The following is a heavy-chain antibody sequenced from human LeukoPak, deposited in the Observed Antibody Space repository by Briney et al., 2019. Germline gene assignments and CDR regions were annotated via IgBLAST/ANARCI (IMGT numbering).Heavy chain of an antibody. V-gene: IGHV4-39*01. Sequence: SETLSLTCSVSGGSINSNSHHWDWIRQAPGKGLEWIGNIYYSGTTSYNPSLKSRVTISVDTSKNQFSLRLSSVTAADTAVYYCARRGDILSDYAFDYWGQGTLVTVSS. CDR1: GGSINSNSHH. CDR3: ARRGDILSDYAFDY. CDR2: IYYSGTT. J-gene: IGHJ4*02. D-gene: IGHD3-9*01.